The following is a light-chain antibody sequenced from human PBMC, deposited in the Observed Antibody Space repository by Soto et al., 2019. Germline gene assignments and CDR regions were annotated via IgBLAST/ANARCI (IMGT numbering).Light chain of an antibody. Sequence: IVLTQSPGTLSLSPGKKATFSCRASQYISTRCVAGYQQKSGQAPRLVIYGTSTWATGIRDRFSGSGSGTDFTLTISRLEPEDFAVYYCQQYGISITFGQGTRLEI. J-gene: IGKJ5*01. CDR1: QYISTRC. CDR3: QQYGISIT. V-gene: IGKV3-20*01. CDR2: GTS.